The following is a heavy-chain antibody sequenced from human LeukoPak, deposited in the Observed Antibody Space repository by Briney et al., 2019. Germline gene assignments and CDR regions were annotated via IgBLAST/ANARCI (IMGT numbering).Heavy chain of an antibody. D-gene: IGHD3-22*01. Sequence: SETLSLTCTVSGVSISSRSYYWGWIRQPPGKGLEWIGNIFYSGSTYYNPPLESRVTISVDTSKNQFSLKLSSVTAADTAVYYCARPYDSSGYFYLWGQGTLVTVSS. CDR1: GVSISSRSYY. CDR3: ARPYDSSGYFYL. CDR2: IFYSGST. V-gene: IGHV4-39*01. J-gene: IGHJ5*02.